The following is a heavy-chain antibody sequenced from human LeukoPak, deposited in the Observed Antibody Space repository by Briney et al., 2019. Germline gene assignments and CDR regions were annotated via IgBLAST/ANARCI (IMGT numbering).Heavy chain of an antibody. J-gene: IGHJ1*01. CDR1: GDSISSNNW. D-gene: IGHD1-1*01. V-gene: IGHV4-4*02. Sequence: SETLSLTCAVSGDSISSNNWWSWVRQPPGKGLEWIAEIYHSGSTNYNPSLESRITLSVDKSNNQFSLKLSSVTAADTAVYYCARDGYPGSEYFQHWGQGTLVTVSS. CDR2: IYHSGST. CDR3: ARDGYPGSEYFQH.